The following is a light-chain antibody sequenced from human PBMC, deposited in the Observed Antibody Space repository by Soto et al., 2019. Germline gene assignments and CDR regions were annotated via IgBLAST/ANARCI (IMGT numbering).Light chain of an antibody. CDR2: ENN. CDR3: QSYDSSRSGYV. V-gene: IGLV1-40*01. CDR1: SSNIGAGYE. Sequence: QSVLTQPPSVSGAPGQRVTISCTGTSSNIGAGYEAHWYQQVPGTAPKLLIYENNNRPSGVPDRFSGSKSGTTASLAITGLQADEEADYYCQSYDSSRSGYVFGTGTKVTVL. J-gene: IGLJ1*01.